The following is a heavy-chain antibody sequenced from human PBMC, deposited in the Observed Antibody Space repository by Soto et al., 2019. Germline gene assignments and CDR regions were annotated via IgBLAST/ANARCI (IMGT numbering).Heavy chain of an antibody. Sequence: GASVKVSCKASGVTFSSYAISWVRQAPGQGLEWMGGIIPIFGTANYAQKFQGRVTITADESTSTAYMELSSLRSEDTAVYYCARWYYYDSSPYYFDYWGQGTLVTVSS. CDR3: ARWYYYDSSPYYFDY. J-gene: IGHJ4*02. D-gene: IGHD3-22*01. CDR2: IIPIFGTA. CDR1: GVTFSSYA. V-gene: IGHV1-69*13.